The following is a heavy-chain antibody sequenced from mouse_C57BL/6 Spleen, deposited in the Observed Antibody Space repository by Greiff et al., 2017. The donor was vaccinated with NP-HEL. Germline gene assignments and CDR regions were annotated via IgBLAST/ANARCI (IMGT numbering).Heavy chain of an antibody. CDR3: AREGIYDGNWCPFAY. J-gene: IGHJ3*01. CDR1: GYAFSSYW. D-gene: IGHD2-3*01. Sequence: VKLQESGAELVKPGASVKISCKASGYAFSSYWMNWVKQRPGKGLVWIGQIYPGDGDTNYNGKFKGKATLTADKSSSTAYMQLRSLTSEESAVYFCAREGIYDGNWCPFAYWGQGTLVTVSA. CDR2: IYPGDGDT. V-gene: IGHV1-80*01.